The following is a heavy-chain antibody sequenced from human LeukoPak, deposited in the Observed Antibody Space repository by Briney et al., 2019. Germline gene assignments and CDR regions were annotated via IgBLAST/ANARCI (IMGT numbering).Heavy chain of an antibody. J-gene: IGHJ5*02. CDR1: GGSISSSSYY. Sequence: SETLSLTCTVSGGSISSSSYYWSWIRQPPGKGLEWIGYVYYSGSTNYNPSLKSRVTISVDTSKNQFSLKMSSVTAADTAVYYCAARYCSGGSCYFDPWGQGTLVTVSS. CDR2: VYYSGST. V-gene: IGHV4-61*01. CDR3: AARYCSGGSCYFDP. D-gene: IGHD2-15*01.